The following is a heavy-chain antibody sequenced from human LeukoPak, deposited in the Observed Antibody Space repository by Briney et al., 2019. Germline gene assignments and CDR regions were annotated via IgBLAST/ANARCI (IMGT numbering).Heavy chain of an antibody. CDR1: GFTFSSYG. CDR3: ARDRQPLRFSGDALDI. J-gene: IGHJ3*02. V-gene: IGHV3-33*08. CDR2: IWYDGSNK. Sequence: GGSLRLSCAASGFTFSSYGMHWVRQAPGKGLEWVAVIWYDGSNKYYADSVKGRFTISRDNSKNTLYLQMNSLRAEDTAVYYCARDRQPLRFSGDALDIWGQGTMVTVSS. D-gene: IGHD2-21*02.